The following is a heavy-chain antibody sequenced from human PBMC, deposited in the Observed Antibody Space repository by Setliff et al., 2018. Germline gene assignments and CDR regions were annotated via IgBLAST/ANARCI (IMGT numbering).Heavy chain of an antibody. CDR1: GGSISNYY. CDR3: ARKGISALSGAFDM. J-gene: IGHJ3*02. V-gene: IGHV4-4*07. CDR2: IYTSGST. Sequence: TSETLSLTCTVSGGSISNYYWSWIRQPAGKGLEWIGRIYTSGSTNYNPSLKSRVTMSVDTSKNQFSLKLSSVTAADTVVYYCARKGISALSGAFDMWGQGTMVTVSS. D-gene: IGHD1-26*01.